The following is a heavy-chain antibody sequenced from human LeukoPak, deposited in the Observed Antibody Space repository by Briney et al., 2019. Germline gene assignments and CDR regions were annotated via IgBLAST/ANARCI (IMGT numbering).Heavy chain of an antibody. CDR1: GGSISRYY. CDR3: ARHQLAYCGGDCYSVEAKHHNWFDP. Sequence: SETLSLTCTVSGGSISRYYWSWIRQPPGKGLEWIGYIYYSGSTNYNPSLKSRVTISVDTSKNQFSLKLSSVTAADTAVYYCARHQLAYCGGDCYSVEAKHHNWFDPWGQGTLVTVSS. CDR2: IYYSGST. J-gene: IGHJ5*02. D-gene: IGHD2-21*02. V-gene: IGHV4-59*08.